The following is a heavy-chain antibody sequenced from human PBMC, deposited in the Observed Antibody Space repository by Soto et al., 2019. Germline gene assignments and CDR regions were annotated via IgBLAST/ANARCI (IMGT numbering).Heavy chain of an antibody. J-gene: IGHJ4*02. CDR1: GYTFTNYG. Sequence: ASVKVSCKASGYTFTNYGINWVRQAPGQGLEWVGWISPFTGDTHYTQSLQGRITMTTDTSTSTAYMELRSLRSADTAVYYCARSCGGGSCHSAYWGQGTLVTVSS. V-gene: IGHV1-18*04. D-gene: IGHD2-21*01. CDR2: ISPFTGDT. CDR3: ARSCGGGSCHSAY.